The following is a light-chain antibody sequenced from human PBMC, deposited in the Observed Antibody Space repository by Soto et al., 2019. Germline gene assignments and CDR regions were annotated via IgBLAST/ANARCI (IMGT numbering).Light chain of an antibody. J-gene: IGKJ1*01. CDR3: QQYGGSPRT. V-gene: IGKV3-11*01. CDR1: QSVSGY. Sequence: EIVLTQSPATLSLSPGETATLSCRASQSVSGYIGWYQQKPGQAPRLLIYADSNRATGIPARFSGSGSGTDFTLTISSLEPEDFAVYYCQQYGGSPRTFGQGTKVDIK. CDR2: ADS.